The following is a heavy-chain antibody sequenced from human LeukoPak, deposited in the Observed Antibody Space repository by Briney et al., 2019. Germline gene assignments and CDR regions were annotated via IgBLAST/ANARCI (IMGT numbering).Heavy chain of an antibody. Sequence: ISGSGGTTYYADSVKGRFTISRDNSKNTLYLQMNSLRAEDTAVYYCAKGSYYYGSGTENDYWGQGTLVTVSS. V-gene: IGHV3-23*01. CDR2: ISGSGGTT. CDR3: AKGSYYYGSGTENDY. J-gene: IGHJ4*02. D-gene: IGHD3-10*01.